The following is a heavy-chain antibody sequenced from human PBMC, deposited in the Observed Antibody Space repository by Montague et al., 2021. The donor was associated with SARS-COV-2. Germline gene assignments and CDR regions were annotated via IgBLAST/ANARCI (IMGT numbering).Heavy chain of an antibody. Sequence: SETLSLTCAIHGWWNCGSYRTCTRLNPSHRREWYADINYTENATYNPSLKGRVTLSRDTSKNQFSLKLQSVTPADTAVDYCARGQLTISGVLIFIPAAGHLDGWGQGTSVTVSS. CDR1: GWWNCGSY. D-gene: IGHD3-3*01. CDR2: INYTENA. J-gene: IGHJ3*01. CDR3: ARGQLTISGVLIFIPAAGHLDG. V-gene: IGHV4-34*01.